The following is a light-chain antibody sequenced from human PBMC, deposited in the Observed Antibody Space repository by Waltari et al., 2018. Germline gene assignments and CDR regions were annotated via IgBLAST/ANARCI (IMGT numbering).Light chain of an antibody. CDR1: QSISNW. CDR2: KAS. Sequence: DIQMTQSPSTLSASVGDRVPITCRASQSISNWLAWYQQKPGKAPKLLIYKASTLESGVPSRFIGSGSGTEFTLTISSLQPDDFATYYCQQYNSYSLLTFGGGTKVEIK. J-gene: IGKJ4*01. CDR3: QQYNSYSLLT. V-gene: IGKV1-5*03.